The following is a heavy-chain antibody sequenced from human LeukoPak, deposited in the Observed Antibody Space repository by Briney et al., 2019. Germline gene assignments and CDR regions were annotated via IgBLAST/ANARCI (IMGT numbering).Heavy chain of an antibody. V-gene: IGHV3-30*18. D-gene: IGHD4-23*01. CDR2: LSYDGTNK. CDR1: GFTFSSFA. CDR3: AKEIDYGGNSFDY. J-gene: IGHJ4*02. Sequence: GGSLRLSGAASGFTFSSFAMHWVRQAPGKGLEWVAVLSYDGTNKYYADSVKGRFTISRDNSKNTLYLQMNSLRAEDTAIYYCAKEIDYGGNSFDYWGQGTLVTVSS.